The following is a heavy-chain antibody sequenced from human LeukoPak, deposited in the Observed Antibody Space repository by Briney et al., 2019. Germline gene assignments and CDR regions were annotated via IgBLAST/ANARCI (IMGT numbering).Heavy chain of an antibody. CDR2: SYYSGNT. V-gene: IGHV4-59*12. J-gene: IGHJ4*02. D-gene: IGHD3-10*01. CDR3: ASNTMVRGVILNY. Sequence: SETLSLTCTLSGGSISTYYWSWIRQPPGKGLEWIGYSYYSGNTDPQPSLKSRVTISVDTSKNQFSLKLSSVTAADRGVYYCASNTMVRGVILNYWGEGTLVSVFS. CDR1: GGSISTYY.